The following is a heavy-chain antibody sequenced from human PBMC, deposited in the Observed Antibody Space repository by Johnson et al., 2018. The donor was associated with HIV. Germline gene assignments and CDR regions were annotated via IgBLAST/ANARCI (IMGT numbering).Heavy chain of an antibody. J-gene: IGHJ3*02. CDR3: PVDTEAFDI. V-gene: IGHV3-30*02. D-gene: IGHD1-14*01. Sequence: QVQLVESGGGVVQPGGSLRLSCAASGFTFSSYGIHWVRQAPGKGLEWVSFIRYDGSNKYYADSVKGRFTISRDNSKNTLYLQMNSLRAEDTAVYYCPVDTEAFDIWGQGTMVTVSS. CDR2: IRYDGSNK. CDR1: GFTFSSYG.